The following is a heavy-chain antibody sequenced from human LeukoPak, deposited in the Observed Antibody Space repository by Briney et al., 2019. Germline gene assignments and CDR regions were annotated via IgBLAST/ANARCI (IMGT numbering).Heavy chain of an antibody. V-gene: IGHV4-59*01. CDR1: GGSISSYY. CDR2: IYYSGST. J-gene: IGHJ6*02. Sequence: PSETLSLTCTVSGGSISSYYWSWIRQPPGKGLEWIGYIYYSGSTNYNPSLKSRVTISVDTSKNQFSLNLTSVTAADTAVYYCASHACYYGMDVWGQGTTVTVSS. CDR3: ASHACYYGMDV.